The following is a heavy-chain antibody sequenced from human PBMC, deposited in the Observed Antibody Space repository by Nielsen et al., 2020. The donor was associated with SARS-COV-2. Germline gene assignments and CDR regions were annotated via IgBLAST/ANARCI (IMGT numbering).Heavy chain of an antibody. V-gene: IGHV3-30-3*01. J-gene: IGHJ4*02. CDR2: ISYDGSNK. D-gene: IGHD6-25*01. Sequence: LRLSCAASGFTFSSYAMHWVRQAPGKGLEWVAVISYDGSNKYYADSVKGRFTISRDNSKNTLYLQMNSLRAEDTAVYYCARATVYSSEPEDYWGQGTLVTVSS. CDR1: GFTFSSYA. CDR3: ARATVYSSEPEDY.